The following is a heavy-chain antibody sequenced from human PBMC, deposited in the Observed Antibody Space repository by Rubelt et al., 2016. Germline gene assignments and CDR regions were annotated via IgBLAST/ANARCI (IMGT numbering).Heavy chain of an antibody. CDR2: ISIDGRIT. CDR1: GFTFSSYG. V-gene: IGHV3-30*03. D-gene: IGHD1-1*01. J-gene: IGHJ4*02. Sequence: QVQLVESGGGVVQPGRSLRLSCAASGFTFSSYGMHWVRQAPGKGLEWVAVISIDGRITYYADSVKGRFTISRDNSQNTLYLQMKSLRAEETAVYDCARDLTLDRPDYFDCWGQGTLVTVSS. CDR3: ARDLTLDRPDYFDC.